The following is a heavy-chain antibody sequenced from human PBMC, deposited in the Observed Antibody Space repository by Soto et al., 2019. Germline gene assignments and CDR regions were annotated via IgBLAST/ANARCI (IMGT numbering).Heavy chain of an antibody. CDR2: VYYSGTT. D-gene: IGHD4-17*01. Sequence: SETLSLTCSVSGGSVSNKTYYWSWIRQPPGKRLEWIGYVYYSGTTNYNPSLKSRVTISVDLSRNQFSLRLSSVTTADTALYYCARTTAVPNTLRSRYFFDYWGQGTLVTVSS. CDR1: GGSVSNKTYY. J-gene: IGHJ4*02. V-gene: IGHV4-61*01. CDR3: ARTTAVPNTLRSRYFFDY.